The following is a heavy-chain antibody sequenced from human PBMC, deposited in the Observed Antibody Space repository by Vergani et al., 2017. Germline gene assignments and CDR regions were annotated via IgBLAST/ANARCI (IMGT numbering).Heavy chain of an antibody. Sequence: EVQLVQSGAEVKKPGESLKISCEGSGYSFTSSWIAWVRQMPWKGLEWMGIIYPGYSDTRYSPSFQVQVTISADRSISTAYLQWSSLKAADTAMYYGARRGYSSPSGAFDIWGQGTMVTVSS. CDR3: ARRGYSSPSGAFDI. CDR2: IYPGYSDT. CDR1: GYSFTSSW. V-gene: IGHV5-51*01. J-gene: IGHJ3*02. D-gene: IGHD6-6*01.